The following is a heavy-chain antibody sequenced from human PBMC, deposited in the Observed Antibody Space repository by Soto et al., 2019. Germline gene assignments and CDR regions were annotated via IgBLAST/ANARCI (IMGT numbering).Heavy chain of an antibody. CDR2: IKPDGSEK. CDR1: GLTFSNYW. J-gene: IGHJ3*02. CDR3: ARGVADGSHGDVFDI. D-gene: IGHD7-27*01. Sequence: QLVESGGGLVQPGGSLRLSCAASGLTFSNYWVSWIRQAPGKGLEWVANIKPDGSEKNYLDSAKGRFSVSRDNAKNSLFLQMNTLRTEDTAMYYCARGVADGSHGDVFDIWGQGAMVTVSS. V-gene: IGHV3-7*01.